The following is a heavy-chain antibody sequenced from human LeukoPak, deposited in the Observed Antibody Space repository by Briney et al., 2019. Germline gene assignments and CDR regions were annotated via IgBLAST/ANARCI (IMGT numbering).Heavy chain of an antibody. CDR1: GGTFSSYA. CDR3: ARGRAAAHDAFDI. CDR2: IIPIFGTA. V-gene: IGHV1-69*05. D-gene: IGHD6-13*01. J-gene: IGHJ3*02. Sequence: SVKVSCKASGGTFSSYAISWVRQAPGQGLEWMGGIIPIFGTANYAQKFQGRVTITTDESTSTAYKELSSLRSEDTAVYYCARGRAAAHDAFDIWGQGTMVTVSS.